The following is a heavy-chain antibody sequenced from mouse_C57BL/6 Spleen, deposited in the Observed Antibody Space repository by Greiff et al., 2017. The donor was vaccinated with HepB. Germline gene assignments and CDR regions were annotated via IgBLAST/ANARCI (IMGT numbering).Heavy chain of an antibody. CDR3: TRPSLIYDGYPYWYFDV. CDR1: GFTFSDAW. D-gene: IGHD2-3*01. CDR2: IRNKANNHAT. Sequence: EVKLVESGGGLVQPGGSMKLSCAASGFTFSDAWMDWVRQSPEKGLEWVAEIRNKANNHATYYAESVKGRFTISRDDSKSSVYLQMNSLRAEDTGIYYCTRPSLIYDGYPYWYFDVWGTGTTVTVSS. V-gene: IGHV6-6*01. J-gene: IGHJ1*03.